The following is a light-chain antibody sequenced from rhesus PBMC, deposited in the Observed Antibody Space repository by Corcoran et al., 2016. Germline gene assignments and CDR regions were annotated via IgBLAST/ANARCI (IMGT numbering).Light chain of an antibody. CDR1: QGISNW. V-gene: IGKV1-33*02. J-gene: IGKJ4*01. CDR3: QQYNSNPLT. Sequence: DIQMTQSPSSLSASVGDRVTITCQASQGISNWLAWYQQKPGKAPKLLIYGASSLQSGVPSRFSGSGSGTELTLTISNLQPEDFATYYCQQYNSNPLTFGGGTKVEIK. CDR2: GAS.